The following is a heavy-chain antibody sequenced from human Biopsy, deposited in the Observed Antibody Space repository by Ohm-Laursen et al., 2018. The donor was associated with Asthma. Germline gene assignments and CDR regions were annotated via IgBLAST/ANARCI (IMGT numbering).Heavy chain of an antibody. CDR2: IVFASGAT. J-gene: IGHJ4*01. V-gene: IGHV1-58*01. Sequence: SVKVSCNASGVALSGYTFEWVRQARGLGLEWIAWIVFASGATNYAQNFQDRLTVTRDMSAGSVSMELRGLSSTDAAVYYCAAGRTSLQGESLIWGQGTLVIVSS. CDR1: GVALSGYT. D-gene: IGHD2/OR15-2a*01. CDR3: AAGRTSLQGESLI.